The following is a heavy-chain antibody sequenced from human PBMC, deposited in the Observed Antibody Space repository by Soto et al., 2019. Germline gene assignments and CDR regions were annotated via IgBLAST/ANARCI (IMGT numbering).Heavy chain of an antibody. V-gene: IGHV1-69*13. D-gene: IGHD2-21*02. CDR1: GGTFSSYA. CDR2: IIPIFGTA. CDR3: ARRKSGGNSVWFDP. J-gene: IGHJ5*02. Sequence: SVKVSCKASGGTFSSYAISWVRQAPGQGLEWMGGIIPIFGTANYAQKFQGRVTITADESTSTAYMELSSLRSEDTAVYYCARRKSGGNSVWFDPWGQGTLVTVSS.